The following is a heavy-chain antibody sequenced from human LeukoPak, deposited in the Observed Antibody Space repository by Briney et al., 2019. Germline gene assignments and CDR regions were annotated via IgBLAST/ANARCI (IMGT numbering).Heavy chain of an antibody. Sequence: GSLRLSCAASGFTFSSHALSWVRQAPGKGLEWVSAISGSGGSTYYADSVKGRFTISRDNSKNTLYLQMNSLRAEDTAVYYCAKGGFLGPFDPWGQGTLVTVSS. V-gene: IGHV3-23*01. CDR2: ISGSGGST. D-gene: IGHD3-3*01. J-gene: IGHJ5*02. CDR1: GFTFSSHA. CDR3: AKGGFLGPFDP.